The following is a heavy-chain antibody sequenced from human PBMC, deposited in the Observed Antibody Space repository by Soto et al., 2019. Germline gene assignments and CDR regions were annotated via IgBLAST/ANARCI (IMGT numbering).Heavy chain of an antibody. CDR3: VKDRFVNY. V-gene: IGHV3-23*01. CDR2: ISTSGGDT. J-gene: IGHJ4*02. D-gene: IGHD3-3*01. Sequence: LRLSCAASGFTFSTYAMNWVRQAPGKGLEWVSVISTSGGDTYYADSVKGRFTISRDNSKNTLYLQMNSLRVEDTAVYYCVKDRFVNYWGQGALVTVSS. CDR1: GFTFSTYA.